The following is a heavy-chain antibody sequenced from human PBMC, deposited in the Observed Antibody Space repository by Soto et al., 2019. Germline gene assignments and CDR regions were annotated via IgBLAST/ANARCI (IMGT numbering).Heavy chain of an antibody. Sequence: GSLRLSCAASGFTFSSYAMSWVRQAPGKGLEWVSAISGSGGSTYYADSVKGRFTISRDNSKNTLYLQMNSLRAEDTAVYYCASITIFGVVTRAPEYYYGMDVWGQGTTVTVSS. CDR3: ASITIFGVVTRAPEYYYGMDV. J-gene: IGHJ6*02. CDR1: GFTFSSYA. V-gene: IGHV3-23*01. CDR2: ISGSGGST. D-gene: IGHD3-3*01.